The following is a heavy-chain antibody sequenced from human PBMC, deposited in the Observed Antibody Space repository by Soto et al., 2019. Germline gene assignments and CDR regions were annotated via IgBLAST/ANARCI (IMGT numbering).Heavy chain of an antibody. D-gene: IGHD3-10*01. CDR1: GGSISSSNW. J-gene: IGHJ5*02. Sequence: QVQLQESGPGLVKPSGTLSLTCAVSGGSISSSNWWSWVRQPPGKGLEWIGEIYHSGSTNYNPSHQRRVTISVDKSTHQFSLKLSSVTAAATAVYYCARAHLAHGSGRSWCDPWGQGTLVTVSS. V-gene: IGHV4-4*02. CDR3: ARAHLAHGSGRSWCDP. CDR2: IYHSGST.